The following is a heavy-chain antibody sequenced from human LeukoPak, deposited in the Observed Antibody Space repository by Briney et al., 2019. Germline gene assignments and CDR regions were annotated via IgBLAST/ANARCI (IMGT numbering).Heavy chain of an antibody. D-gene: IGHD1-26*01. V-gene: IGHV4-59*01. CDR1: GGSISSFY. CDR2: TYYSGST. Sequence: PSETLSLTCTVSGGSISSFYWSWIRQPPGKGLEWIGHTYYSGSTNYNPSLKSRVTISVDTSKNQFSLKLSSVTAADTAVYSCARRGANSGSYSHFDLWGRGTLVTVSA. CDR3: ARRGANSGSYSHFDL. J-gene: IGHJ2*01.